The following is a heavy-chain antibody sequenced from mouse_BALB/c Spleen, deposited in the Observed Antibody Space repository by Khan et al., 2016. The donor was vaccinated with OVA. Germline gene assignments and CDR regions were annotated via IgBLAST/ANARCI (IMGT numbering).Heavy chain of an antibody. V-gene: IGHV3-6*02. CDR2: ISYDGSN. CDR1: GYSITSGYY. J-gene: IGHJ3*01. CDR3: SSFAY. Sequence: EVQLQESGPGLVKPSQSLSLTCSVTGYSITSGYYWNWIRQFPGNKLEWMGYISYDGSNNYNPSLKNRISITRDTSKNQFFLKLNSVTTEETETYYGSSFAYWGQGTLVTVSA. D-gene: IGHD1-1*01.